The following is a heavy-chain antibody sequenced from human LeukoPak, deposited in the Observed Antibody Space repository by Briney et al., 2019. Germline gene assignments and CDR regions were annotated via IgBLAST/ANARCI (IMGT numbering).Heavy chain of an antibody. CDR2: IYSGGST. D-gene: IGHD4-17*01. CDR3: AKVRKDYDDYTYYYYYMDV. Sequence: PGGSLRLSCAASGFTFSSYAMSWVRQAPGKGLEWVSVIYSGGSTYYADSVKGRFTISRDNAKNSLYLQMNSLRAEDTAVYYCAKVRKDYDDYTYYYYYMDVWGKGTTVTISS. V-gene: IGHV3-23*03. J-gene: IGHJ6*03. CDR1: GFTFSSYA.